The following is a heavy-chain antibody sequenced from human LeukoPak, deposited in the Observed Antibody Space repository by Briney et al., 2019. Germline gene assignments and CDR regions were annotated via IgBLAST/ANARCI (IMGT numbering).Heavy chain of an antibody. CDR1: GGSFSGYY. V-gene: IGHV4-34*01. D-gene: IGHD4-17*01. J-gene: IGHJ4*02. CDR3: ATVTNPIDY. Sequence: SETLSLTCAVYGGSFSGYYWSWIRQPPGKGLEWIGSIYHSGSTYYNPSLKSRVTISVDTSKNQFSLKLSSVTAADTAVYYCATVTNPIDYWGQGTLVTVSS. CDR2: IYHSGST.